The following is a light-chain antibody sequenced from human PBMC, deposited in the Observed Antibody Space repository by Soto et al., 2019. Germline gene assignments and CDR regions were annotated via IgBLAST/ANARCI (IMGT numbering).Light chain of an antibody. V-gene: IGKV3-11*01. Sequence: DIVLTQSPDTLSLSPGERATLSCRASQSVSSYLAWYQHKPGQPPRLLIYDASHRATGIPARFSGSGSGTVFPLTSSSLEPDDFALYYCQQGSIWYTFGQGTKLEIK. CDR3: QQGSIWYT. CDR2: DAS. CDR1: QSVSSY. J-gene: IGKJ2*01.